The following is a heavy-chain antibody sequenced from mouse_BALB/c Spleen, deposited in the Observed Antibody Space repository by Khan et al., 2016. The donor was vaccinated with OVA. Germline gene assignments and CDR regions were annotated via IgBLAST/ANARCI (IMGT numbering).Heavy chain of an antibody. V-gene: IGHV5-6-3*01. J-gene: IGHJ2*01. CDR2: IDSNGGST. CDR3: SRSDI. Sequence: EVELVESGRGLVQPAGSLKRTCAASRFTITSYGTSSFRQNPDQKLVLVATIDSNGGSTDYPASVKRRITISGVNAKNPLYLPLHCVKSEDTAMYYGSRSDIWGQGTTLTVSS. CDR1: RFTITSYG.